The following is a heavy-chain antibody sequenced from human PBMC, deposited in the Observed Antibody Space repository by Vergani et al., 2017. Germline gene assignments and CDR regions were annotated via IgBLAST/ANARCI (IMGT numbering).Heavy chain of an antibody. Sequence: QVHLVQSGAEVQKPGASVKVSCTTSGYTFSSYGISWVRQAPGQGLEWMGWISAYNGKTDYAQKVQGRVTMTTDTSTSTAYMELRSLGSDDTAVYYCVRDKGDFNAFDIWGQGTMVTVSS. CDR3: VRDKGDFNAFDI. CDR1: GYTFSSYG. D-gene: IGHD3-16*01. CDR2: ISAYNGKT. V-gene: IGHV1-18*01. J-gene: IGHJ3*02.